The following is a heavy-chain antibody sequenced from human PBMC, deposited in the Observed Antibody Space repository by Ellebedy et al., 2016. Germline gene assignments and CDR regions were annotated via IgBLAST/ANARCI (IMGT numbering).Heavy chain of an antibody. D-gene: IGHD6-19*01. CDR1: GFVFSNYE. J-gene: IGHJ4*02. CDR3: AREFESVVGTPVDY. V-gene: IGHV3-30*03. Sequence: GGSLRLSCAASGFVFSNYEMHWVRQAPGKGLEWVALISYGGSDKSYADSVKGRFTISRDNSRNTLYLQLSSLRPEDTAIYYCAREFESVVGTPVDYWGQGTLVTVSS. CDR2: ISYGGSDK.